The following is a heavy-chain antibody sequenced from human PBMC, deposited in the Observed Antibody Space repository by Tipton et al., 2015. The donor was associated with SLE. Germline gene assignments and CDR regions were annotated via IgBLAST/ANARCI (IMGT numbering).Heavy chain of an antibody. V-gene: IGHV4-59*01. CDR1: GGSISSYY. Sequence: TLSLTCTVSGGSISSYYWSWIRQPPGKGLEWIGYIYYGGSTNYNPSLKSRVTISVDTSKNQFSLKLSSVTAADTAVYYCARTPVDYYDSSGYPLGFDYWGQGTLVTVSS. J-gene: IGHJ4*02. D-gene: IGHD3-22*01. CDR3: ARTPVDYYDSSGYPLGFDY. CDR2: IYYGGST.